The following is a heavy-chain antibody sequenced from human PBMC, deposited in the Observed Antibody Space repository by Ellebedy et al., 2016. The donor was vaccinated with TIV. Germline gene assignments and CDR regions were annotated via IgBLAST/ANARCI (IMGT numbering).Heavy chain of an antibody. CDR3: AARPLYYYDSSGYYLFAS. Sequence: ASVKVSXXVSGYTLTELSMHWVRQAPGKGLEWMGGFDPEDGETIYAQKFQGRVTMTEDTSTDTAYMELSSLRSEDTGVYYCAARPLYYYDSSGYYLFASWGQGTLVTVSS. J-gene: IGHJ4*02. V-gene: IGHV1-24*01. CDR2: FDPEDGET. CDR1: GYTLTELS. D-gene: IGHD3-22*01.